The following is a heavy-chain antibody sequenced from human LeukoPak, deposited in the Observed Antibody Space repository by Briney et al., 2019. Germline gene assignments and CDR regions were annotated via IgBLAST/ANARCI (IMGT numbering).Heavy chain of an antibody. CDR2: INPSGGST. CDR3: ARGATTGIVGATNWFDP. V-gene: IGHV1-46*01. D-gene: IGHD1-26*01. CDR1: GYTFTSYY. Sequence: ASVKVSCKASGYTFTSYYMHWVRQAPGQGLEWMGIINPSGGSTSYAQKFQGRVTMTRDTSTSTAYMELSSLRSEDTAVYYCARGATTGIVGATNWFDPWGQGTLVTVSS. J-gene: IGHJ5*02.